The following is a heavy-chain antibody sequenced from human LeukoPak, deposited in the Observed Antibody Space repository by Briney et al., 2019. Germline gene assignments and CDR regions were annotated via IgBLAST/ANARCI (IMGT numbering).Heavy chain of an antibody. V-gene: IGHV5-51*01. CDR2: IYPSDSDT. CDR1: GYSFTSYW. J-gene: IGHJ3*02. D-gene: IGHD3-22*01. CDR3: ARPSGYYSHGDAFDI. Sequence: GESLKISCKGSGYSFTSYWIGWVRQMPGKGLEWMGIIYPSDSDTKYSPSFQGQVTISADKSISTAYLQWSSLKASDTAMYYCARPSGYYSHGDAFDIWGQGTMVTVSS.